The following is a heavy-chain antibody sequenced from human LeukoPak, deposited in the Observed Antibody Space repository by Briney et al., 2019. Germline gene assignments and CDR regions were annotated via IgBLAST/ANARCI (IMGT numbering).Heavy chain of an antibody. J-gene: IGHJ3*01. D-gene: IGHD6-13*01. CDR1: GYIFTAYS. CDR3: ATRTSNWLYASDV. V-gene: IGHV1-2*06. CDR2: IDPKTGGT. Sequence: ASVKVSCRASGYIFTAYSMHWVRQIPGQGLEWMGRIDPKTGGTEYGQKFQGRVTMTRDTSSSTAFMEVSRLTSDDTAVYYCATRTSNWLYASDVWGQGTRVTVSS.